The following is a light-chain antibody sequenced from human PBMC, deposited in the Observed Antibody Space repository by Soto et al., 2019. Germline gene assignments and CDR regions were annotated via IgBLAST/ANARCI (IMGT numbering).Light chain of an antibody. CDR1: QSVSSN. CDR2: GIS. J-gene: IGKJ5*01. V-gene: IGKV3-15*01. CDR3: QQYTNWPLT. Sequence: EVVMTQSPATLSLSPGERATLSCRTSQSVSSNYLAWYQQQPGQAPRLLIYGISTRATGIPARFSGSGSGTEFTITISSLPSEDFAVYYCQQYTNWPLTFGQGTRLEIK.